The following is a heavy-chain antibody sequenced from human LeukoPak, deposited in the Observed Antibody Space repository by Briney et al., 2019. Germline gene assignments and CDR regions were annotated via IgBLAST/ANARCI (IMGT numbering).Heavy chain of an antibody. V-gene: IGHV3-74*01. CDR3: AREGDGYNYGFFDY. J-gene: IGHJ4*02. CDR2: INSDGSST. Sequence: PGGSLRLSCAASGFTFSSYWMHWVRQAPGKGLVWVSRINSDGSSTSYADSVKGRFTISRDNAKNTLYLQMNSLRAEDTAVYYCAREGDGYNYGFFDYWGQGTLATVSS. D-gene: IGHD5-24*01. CDR1: GFTFSSYW.